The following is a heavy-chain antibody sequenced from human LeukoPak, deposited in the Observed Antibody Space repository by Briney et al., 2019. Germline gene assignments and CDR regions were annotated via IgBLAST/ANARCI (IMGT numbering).Heavy chain of an antibody. Sequence: PGGSLRLSWAASGFTFSVAAMTWVRQAPGKGLEWVSLIGASGESTYYADSVKGRFTISRDNSKNTLSLQMNSLRVEDTAMYFCAKDIQLSTWGLGTMVTVSS. V-gene: IGHV3-23*01. CDR3: AKDIQLST. CDR1: GFTFSVAA. J-gene: IGHJ3*01. CDR2: IGASGEST. D-gene: IGHD5-24*01.